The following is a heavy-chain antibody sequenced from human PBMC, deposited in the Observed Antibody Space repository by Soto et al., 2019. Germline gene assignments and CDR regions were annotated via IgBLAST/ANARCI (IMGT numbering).Heavy chain of an antibody. CDR3: ASDLGYCSGGSCPRLGIIDY. CDR2: IWYDGSNK. Sequence: QVQLVESGGGVVQPGRSLRLSCAASGFTFSSYGMHWVRQAPGKGLEWVAVIWYDGSNKYYADSVKGRFTISRDNSKNTLYLQINSLRGEDTAVYYCASDLGYCSGGSCPRLGIIDYWGQGTLVTVPS. V-gene: IGHV3-33*01. J-gene: IGHJ4*02. D-gene: IGHD2-15*01. CDR1: GFTFSSYG.